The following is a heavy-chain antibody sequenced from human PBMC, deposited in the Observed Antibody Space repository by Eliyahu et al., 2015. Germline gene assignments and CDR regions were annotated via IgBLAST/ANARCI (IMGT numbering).Heavy chain of an antibody. V-gene: IGHV1-24*01. CDR3: ATHNYYESSAYY. CDR1: GHRVTDAS. J-gene: IGHJ4*02. Sequence: VYGSASGHRVTDASMHWVRQAPGKGLEWMAGFDPEDGETIRAQNFQGRVTMTEDTSTNTAYMELSGLRSDDTAVYYCATHNYYESSAYYWGRGTLVTVSS. CDR2: FDPEDGET. D-gene: IGHD3-22*01.